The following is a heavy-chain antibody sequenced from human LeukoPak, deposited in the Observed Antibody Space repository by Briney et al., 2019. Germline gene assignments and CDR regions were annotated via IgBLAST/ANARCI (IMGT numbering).Heavy chain of an antibody. Sequence: SETLSLTCTVSGGSISSYYWNWIRQPPGKGLEWIGYIYYSGNTKYDPSLESRVTISVDTSKNQFSLKLRSVTAADTAVYYCARGMPQGWVHWFDPWGQGTLVTVPS. CDR2: IYYSGNT. CDR1: GGSISSYY. J-gene: IGHJ5*02. D-gene: IGHD1-26*01. CDR3: ARGMPQGWVHWFDP. V-gene: IGHV4-59*01.